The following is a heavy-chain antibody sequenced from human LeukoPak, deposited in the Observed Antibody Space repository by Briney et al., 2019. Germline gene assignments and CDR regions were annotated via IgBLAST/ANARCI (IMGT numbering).Heavy chain of an antibody. CDR1: GFTFSSYA. J-gene: IGHJ3*01. D-gene: IGHD6-13*01. CDR2: ISGSGGST. CDR3: ARAEQQLNAF. V-gene: IGHV3-23*01. Sequence: GGSLRLSCAASGFTFSSYAVSWVRQAPGQGLEWVSAISGSGGSTYYADSVKGRFTISRDNSKNTLYLQMNSLRAEDTAVYYCARAEQQLNAFWGQGTMVTVSS.